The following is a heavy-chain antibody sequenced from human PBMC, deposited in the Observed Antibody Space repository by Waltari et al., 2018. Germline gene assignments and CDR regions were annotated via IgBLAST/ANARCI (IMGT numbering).Heavy chain of an antibody. CDR2: ISGPALTT. CDR3: AKAGGIAAAEFQFDF. J-gene: IGHJ4*02. V-gene: IGHV3-23*01. CDR1: GFTFISYA. D-gene: IGHD6-13*01. Sequence: GSLRLSCAASGFTFISYAMTWVRQAPGKGLEWVSSISGPALTTFYADSVKGRFSVSRDNSKNTLYLQINGLRADDTAVYYCAKAGGIAAAEFQFDFWGRGTLVTVSS.